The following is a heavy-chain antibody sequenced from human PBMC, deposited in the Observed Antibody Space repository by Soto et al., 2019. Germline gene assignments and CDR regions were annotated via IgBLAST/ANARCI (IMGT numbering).Heavy chain of an antibody. CDR2: ISYDGSNK. CDR1: GFTFSSYG. Sequence: QVQLVESGGGVVQPGRSLRLSCAASGFTFSSYGMHWVRQAPGKGLEWVAVISYDGSNKYYADSVKGRFTISRDNSKNTLYLQMNSLRAEDTAVYYCAKERTGYCSGGSCYSTTDAFDIWGQGTMVTVSS. D-gene: IGHD2-15*01. V-gene: IGHV3-30*18. CDR3: AKERTGYCSGGSCYSTTDAFDI. J-gene: IGHJ3*02.